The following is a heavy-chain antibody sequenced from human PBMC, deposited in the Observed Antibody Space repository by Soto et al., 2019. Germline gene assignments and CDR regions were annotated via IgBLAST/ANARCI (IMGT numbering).Heavy chain of an antibody. Sequence: PGGSLRLSCAASGFTFSSYGMHWVRQAPGKGLEWVAVIWYDGSNKYYADSVKGRFTISRDNSKNTLYLQMNSLRAEDTAVYYCAKMMSDYDILTGYYLAGMDVWGQGTTVTVSS. CDR2: IWYDGSNK. CDR1: GFTFSSYG. D-gene: IGHD3-9*01. CDR3: AKMMSDYDILTGYYLAGMDV. J-gene: IGHJ6*02. V-gene: IGHV3-33*06.